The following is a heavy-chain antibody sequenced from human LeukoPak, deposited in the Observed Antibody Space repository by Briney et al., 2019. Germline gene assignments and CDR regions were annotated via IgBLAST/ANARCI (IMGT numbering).Heavy chain of an antibody. CDR3: AREASTTVAYYGMDV. CDR2: IYYSGST. D-gene: IGHD4-23*01. V-gene: IGHV4-61*01. Sequence: SETLSLTCTVSGGSVSSGSYYWSWIRQPPGKGLEWIGYIYYSGSTNYNPSLKSRVTISVDTSKNQFSLKLSSVTAADTAVYYCAREASTTVAYYGMDVWGQGTTVTVSS. CDR1: GGSVSSGSYY. J-gene: IGHJ6*02.